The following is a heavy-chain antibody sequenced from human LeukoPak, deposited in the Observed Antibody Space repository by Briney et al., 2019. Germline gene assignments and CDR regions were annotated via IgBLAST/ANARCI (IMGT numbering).Heavy chain of an antibody. D-gene: IGHD4-17*01. CDR3: ARTAAHDYGDYGEIDY. Sequence: SETLSLTCTVSGGSISSYYWSWIRQPPGKGLEWIGYIYYSGSTNYNPSLKSRVTISVDTSKNQFSLKLSSVTAADTAVYYCARTAAHDYGDYGEIDYWGQGTLVTVSS. CDR2: IYYSGST. CDR1: GGSISSYY. J-gene: IGHJ4*02. V-gene: IGHV4-59*01.